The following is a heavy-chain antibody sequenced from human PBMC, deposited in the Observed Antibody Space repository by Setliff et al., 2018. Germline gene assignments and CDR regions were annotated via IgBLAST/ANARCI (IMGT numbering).Heavy chain of an antibody. CDR3: SRLVRYCTTTSCQRLSGDEY. V-gene: IGHV1-18*01. Sequence: ASVKVSCKASGYTFSDYGITWVRQAPGQGLEWMGWISAYTGNAYYAHKLQDRVTMTTDTSTGTAYMELRSLTSDDTAVYYCSRLVRYCTTTSCQRLSGDEYWGQGTVVTGS. CDR1: GYTFSDYG. CDR2: ISAYTGNA. J-gene: IGHJ4*02. D-gene: IGHD2-2*01.